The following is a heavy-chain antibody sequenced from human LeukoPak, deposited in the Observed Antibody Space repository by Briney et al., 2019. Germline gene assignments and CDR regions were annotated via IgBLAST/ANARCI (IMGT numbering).Heavy chain of an antibody. Sequence: KSSETLSLTCNISGGFISTFSYYWGWIRQPPGKGLEWIGSIYYIGTTYYNPSLKSRVAISVDTSKNQFSLKLSSVTAADTAVYYCARLGDTSMVASYNWFGPWGQGSLVIVSS. CDR2: IYYIGTT. CDR1: GGFISTFSYY. CDR3: ARLGDTSMVASYNWFGP. V-gene: IGHV4-39*01. D-gene: IGHD5-18*01. J-gene: IGHJ5*02.